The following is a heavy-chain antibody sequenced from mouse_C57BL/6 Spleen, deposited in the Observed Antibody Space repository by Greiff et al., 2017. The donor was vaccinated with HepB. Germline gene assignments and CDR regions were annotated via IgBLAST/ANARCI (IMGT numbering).Heavy chain of an antibody. CDR3: ARDCGGYFEV. V-gene: IGHV5-16*01. CDR2: INYDGSST. CDR1: GFTFSDYY. J-gene: IGHJ1*03. Sequence: EVNVVESEGGLVQPGSSMKLSCTASGFTFSDYYMAWVRQVPEKGLEWVANINYDGSSTYYLDSLKSRFIISRDNAKNILYLQMSSLKSEDTATYYCARDCGGYFEVWGTGTTVTVSS.